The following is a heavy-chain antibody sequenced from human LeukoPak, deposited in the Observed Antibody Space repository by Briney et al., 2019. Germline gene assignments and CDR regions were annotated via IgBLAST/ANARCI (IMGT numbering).Heavy chain of an antibody. CDR3: AKDGRSSTPGY. CDR2: IWYDGSNK. CDR1: GFTFSSYG. V-gene: IGHV3-33*06. J-gene: IGHJ4*02. D-gene: IGHD2-2*01. Sequence: GSLRLSCAASGFTFSSYGMHWVRQAPGKGLEWVAVIWYDGSNKYYADSVKGRFTISRDNSKNTLYLQMNSLRAEDTAVYYCAKDGRSSTPGYWGQGTLVTVSS.